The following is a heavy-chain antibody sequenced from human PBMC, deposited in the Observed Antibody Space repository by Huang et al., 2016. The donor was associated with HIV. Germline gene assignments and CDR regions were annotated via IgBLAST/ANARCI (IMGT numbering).Heavy chain of an antibody. J-gene: IGHJ5*02. CDR1: GGTFSSYA. CDR2: IIPIFGKA. D-gene: IGHD5-18*01. CDR3: ARTAYSYGFRQGYNWFDP. V-gene: IGHV1-69*13. Sequence: QVLLVQSGAEVRKPGSSVKVSCTAFGGTFSSYAISWVRQAPGQGLEWMGGIIPIFGKANYTQKFQGRVTITVDESTNTGYMELTRLTSEDTAVYYCARTAYSYGFRQGYNWFDPWGQGTPVTVSS.